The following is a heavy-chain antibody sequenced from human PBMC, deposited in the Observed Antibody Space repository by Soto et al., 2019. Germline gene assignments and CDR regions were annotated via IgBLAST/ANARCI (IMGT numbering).Heavy chain of an antibody. CDR1: GGSISSSNW. V-gene: IGHV4-4*02. CDR3: AKCTTALGPLDY. CDR2: IYHSGST. Sequence: SETLSLACAVSGGSISSSNWWSWVRQPPGKGLEWIGEIYHSGSTNYNPSLKSRVTISVDKSKNQFSLKLSSVTAADTAVYYCAKCTTALGPLDYWGQGTLVTVS. J-gene: IGHJ4*02. D-gene: IGHD1-1*01.